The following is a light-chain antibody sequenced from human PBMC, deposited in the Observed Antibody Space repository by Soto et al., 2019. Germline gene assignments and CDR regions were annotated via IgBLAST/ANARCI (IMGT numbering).Light chain of an antibody. CDR1: QDISSY. V-gene: IGKV1-9*01. CDR2: AAS. CDR3: QHYNSYSEA. J-gene: IGKJ1*01. Sequence: IQLTQSPSSLSASVGDRVTITCRASQDISSYLAWYQQKPGKAPKVLIYAASNLQSGVPSRFSGSGSGTDFTLTISSLQPEDFATYYCQHYNSYSEAFGQGTKVELK.